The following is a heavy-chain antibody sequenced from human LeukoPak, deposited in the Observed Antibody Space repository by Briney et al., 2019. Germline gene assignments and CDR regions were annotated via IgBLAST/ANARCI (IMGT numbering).Heavy chain of an antibody. CDR3: ASIVGATYDDAFDI. CDR1: GYTFTGYY. CDR2: INPNSGGT. V-gene: IGHV1-2*06. D-gene: IGHD1-26*01. Sequence: GASVKVSCKASGYTFTGYYMHWVRQAPGQGLEWMGRINPNSGGTNYAQKFQGRVTMTRDTSISTAYMELSRLRSDGTAVYYCASIVGATYDDAFDIWGQGTMVTVSS. J-gene: IGHJ3*02.